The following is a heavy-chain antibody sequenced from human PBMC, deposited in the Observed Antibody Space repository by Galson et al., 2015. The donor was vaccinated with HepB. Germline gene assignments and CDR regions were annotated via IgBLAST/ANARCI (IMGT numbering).Heavy chain of an antibody. CDR3: VNSLGSCYPGELCLDY. D-gene: IGHD2-15*01. V-gene: IGHV3-13*04. Sequence: SLRLSCAASGFTFSSYDMHWVRQATGKGLEWVSAIGTAGDTYYPGSVKGRFTISRENAKNSLYLQMNSLRAEDTAVYYCVNSLGSCYPGELCLDYWGQGTLVTVSS. J-gene: IGHJ4*02. CDR1: GFTFSSYD. CDR2: IGTAGDT.